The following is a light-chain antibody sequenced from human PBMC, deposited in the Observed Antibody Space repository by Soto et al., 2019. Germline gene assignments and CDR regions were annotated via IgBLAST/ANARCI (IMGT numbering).Light chain of an antibody. CDR3: QQSYSTPPWT. V-gene: IGKV1-39*01. CDR2: AAS. Sequence: DVQMTQSPSSLSASVGDRVAITCRASQSVVICVNWCDQEPGKAPNVLMSAASSLQNGVPSRFRGSGSGTDFPLTIRGLQPEDFATYYCQQSYSTPPWTFGQGTKVDIK. J-gene: IGKJ1*01. CDR1: QSVVIC.